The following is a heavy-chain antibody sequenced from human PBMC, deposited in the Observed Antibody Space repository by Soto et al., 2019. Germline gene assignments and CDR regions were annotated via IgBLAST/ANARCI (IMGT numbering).Heavy chain of an antibody. CDR2: ISLYNGNT. CDR1: DFSFTSHG. D-gene: IGHD2-2*01. Sequence: QIQLVQSGPEVKKPGASMKVSCKAYDFSFTSHGISWVRQAPGQGLEWMGWISLYNGNTNYAQQFQGRVTMPTDTSTSTAYMELRSLRSDDTAMYFCAIYHLELFRFDYWGQGTLVTVSS. J-gene: IGHJ4*02. CDR3: AIYHLELFRFDY. V-gene: IGHV1-18*04.